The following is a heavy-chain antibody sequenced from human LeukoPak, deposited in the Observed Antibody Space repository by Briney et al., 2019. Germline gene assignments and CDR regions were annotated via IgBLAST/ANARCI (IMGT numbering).Heavy chain of an antibody. V-gene: IGHV1-2*02. CDR1: GYTFTSYY. CDR3: ARDADYYDTWFDP. CDR2: INPNSGGT. D-gene: IGHD3-22*01. Sequence: GASVKVSCKASGYTFTSYYMHWVRQAPGQGLEWMGWINPNSGGTNYAQKFQGRVTMTRDTSISTAYMELSRLRSDDTAVYYCARDADYYDTWFDPWGQGTLVTVSS. J-gene: IGHJ5*02.